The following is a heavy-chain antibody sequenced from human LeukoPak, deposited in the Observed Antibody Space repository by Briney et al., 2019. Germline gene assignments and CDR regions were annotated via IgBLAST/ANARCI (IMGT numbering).Heavy chain of an antibody. V-gene: IGHV3-64D*06. CDR3: VSSSGSERY. J-gene: IGHJ4*02. CDR2: ISSNGGST. Sequence: GGSLRLSCSASGFTFSSYAMHWVRQAPGKGLEYASAISSNGGSTYYADSVKGRFTISRDNSKNTLYLQMSSLRAEDTAVYYCVSSSGSERYWGQGTLVTVSS. D-gene: IGHD3-10*01. CDR1: GFTFSSYA.